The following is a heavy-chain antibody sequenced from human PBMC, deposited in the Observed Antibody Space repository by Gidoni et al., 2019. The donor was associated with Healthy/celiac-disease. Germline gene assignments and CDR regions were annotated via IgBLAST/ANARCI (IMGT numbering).Heavy chain of an antibody. V-gene: IGHV2-5*02. J-gene: IGHJ4*02. CDR1: GFSPSTSGVG. Sequence: QITLKESGPTLVKPTQTLTLTCTFSGFSPSTSGVGVGWIRQPPGKALEWLALIYWDDDKRYSPSLQSRLTITKDTSKNQVVLTMTNMDPVDTATYYCAHTRGSGSRTHFDYWGQGTLVTVSS. CDR3: AHTRGSGSRTHFDY. D-gene: IGHD3-10*01. CDR2: IYWDDDK.